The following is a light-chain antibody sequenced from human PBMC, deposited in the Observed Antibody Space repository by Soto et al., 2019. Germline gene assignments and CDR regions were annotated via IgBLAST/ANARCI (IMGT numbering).Light chain of an antibody. Sequence: SYELTQPPSVSVAPGKTARITCGGNNIVSKSVHWYQQKPDQAPMLIIYNDSDRPSGITERFSCSNSGNTATVTISRVAAGDEADYYCQVWDSSSDHYVVFGGGTKLTVL. CDR1: NIVSKS. CDR3: QVWDSSSDHYVV. V-gene: IGLV3-21*04. J-gene: IGLJ2*01. CDR2: NDS.